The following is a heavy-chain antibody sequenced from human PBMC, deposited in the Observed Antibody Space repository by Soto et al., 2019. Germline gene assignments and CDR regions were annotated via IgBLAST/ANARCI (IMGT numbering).Heavy chain of an antibody. V-gene: IGHV1-18*04. CDR2: ISAYNGDT. CDR1: GYTFTSYG. D-gene: IGHD2-21*01. J-gene: IGHJ4*02. Sequence: QVQLLQSGAEVKQPGASVKVSCKASGYTFTSYGVSWVRQAPGQGLEWMGWISAYNGDTKYSQKFQGRIPLTTDTYTRTAYMELRSLRSDDTAVYYCARVPSYSTLDYWGQGTLVTVSS. CDR3: ARVPSYSTLDY.